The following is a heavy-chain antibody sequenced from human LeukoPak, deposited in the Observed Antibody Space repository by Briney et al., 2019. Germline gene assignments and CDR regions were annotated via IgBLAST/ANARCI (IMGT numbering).Heavy chain of an antibody. J-gene: IGHJ4*02. D-gene: IGHD5-18*01. Sequence: SETLSLTCAVSGGSISSNNWWIWVRQSPEKGLEWIGEIYHDGSTNYNPSLKSRVTISMDKSKNQLSLKLNFVTAADTAVYYCARDRSGYTYSHDYWGQGTLVTVSS. CDR1: GGSISSNNW. V-gene: IGHV4-4*02. CDR2: IYHDGST. CDR3: ARDRSGYTYSHDY.